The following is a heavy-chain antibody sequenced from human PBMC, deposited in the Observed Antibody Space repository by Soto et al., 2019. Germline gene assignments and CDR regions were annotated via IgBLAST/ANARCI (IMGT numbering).Heavy chain of an antibody. CDR2: ISAYNGNT. J-gene: IGHJ6*02. CDR3: ARDRSPDYGDYEGDYYYGMDV. CDR1: GYTFTSYG. Sequence: QVQLVQSGAEVKKPGASVKVSCKASGYTFTSYGISWVRQAPGQGLEWMGWISAYNGNTNYAQKLQGRVTMTTDTTPSKAYMGLRGLRSDENAVYYCARDRSPDYGDYEGDYYYGMDVWGQGTTVTVSS. V-gene: IGHV1-18*01. D-gene: IGHD4-17*01.